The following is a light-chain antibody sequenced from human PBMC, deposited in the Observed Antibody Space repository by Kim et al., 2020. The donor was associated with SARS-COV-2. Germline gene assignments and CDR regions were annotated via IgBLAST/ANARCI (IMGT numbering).Light chain of an antibody. CDR1: QNIHIW. J-gene: IGKJ1*01. CDR3: QQYDFHPQP. V-gene: IGKV1-5*03. Sequence: SASVGARVTISCPASQNIHIWLAWFQQKPGKAPRVLMYKASTLERGVPSRFSGRGSGTEFTLTINSLQPDDSATYYCQQYDFHPQPFAHGTKV. CDR2: KAS.